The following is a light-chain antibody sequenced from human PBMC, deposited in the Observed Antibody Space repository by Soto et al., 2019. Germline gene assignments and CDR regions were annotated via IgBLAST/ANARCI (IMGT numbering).Light chain of an antibody. Sequence: DIMLTQSPATLSLSPGERATLSCRASQSVFNNYLAWYQQNPGQAPRXLIYGASSRATGIPDRFSGSGSGTDFTLTISRLEPEDFAVDYCQQYGSSRTFGQGTKVDIK. J-gene: IGKJ1*01. V-gene: IGKV3-20*01. CDR2: GAS. CDR1: QSVFNNY. CDR3: QQYGSSRT.